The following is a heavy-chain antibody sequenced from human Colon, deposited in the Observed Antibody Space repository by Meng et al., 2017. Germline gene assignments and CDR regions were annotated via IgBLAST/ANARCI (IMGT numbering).Heavy chain of an antibody. J-gene: IGHJ4*02. Sequence: GGSLRLSCAASGFTFSSYEMNWVRQAPGKGLEWVSYISSSGSTIYYADSVKGRFTISRDNAKNSLYLQMNSLRAEDTAVYYCARGEEQWLGGWGFDYWGQGTLVTVSS. CDR1: GFTFSSYE. D-gene: IGHD6-19*01. V-gene: IGHV3-48*03. CDR2: ISSSGSTI. CDR3: ARGEEQWLGGWGFDY.